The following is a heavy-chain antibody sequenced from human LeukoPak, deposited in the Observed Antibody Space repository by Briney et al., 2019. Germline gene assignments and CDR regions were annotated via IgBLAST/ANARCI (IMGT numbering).Heavy chain of an antibody. V-gene: IGHV4-59*01. CDR1: GASISTYY. CDR2: IYYRGTT. Sequence: SETLSLTCTVSGASISTYYWSWIRHPPGKGLEYIGYIYYRGTTNYNPSLKSRVTISLDTSKNQFSLKLSSVTAADTAVYYCASDSDYEGTNAFDVWGHGTMVTVSS. J-gene: IGHJ3*01. D-gene: IGHD5-12*01. CDR3: ASDSDYEGTNAFDV.